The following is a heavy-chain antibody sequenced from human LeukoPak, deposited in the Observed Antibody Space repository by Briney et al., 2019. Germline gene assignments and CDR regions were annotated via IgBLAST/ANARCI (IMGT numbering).Heavy chain of an antibody. CDR3: ARATSYGDYGNWFDP. CDR2: IWYDGSNK. V-gene: IGHV3-33*08. CDR1: GFTFNDYN. D-gene: IGHD4-17*01. J-gene: IGHJ5*02. Sequence: GGSLRLSCAASGFTFNDYNMNWVRQAPGKGLEWVAVIWYDGSNKYYADSVKGRFTISRDNSKNTLYLQMNSLRAEDTAVYYCARATSYGDYGNWFDPWGQGTLVTVSS.